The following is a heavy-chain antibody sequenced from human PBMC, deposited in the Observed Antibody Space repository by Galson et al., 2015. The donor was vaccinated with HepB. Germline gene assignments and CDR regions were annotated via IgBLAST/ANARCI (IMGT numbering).Heavy chain of an antibody. V-gene: IGHV3-7*01. D-gene: IGHD3-3*01. CDR1: GFTFSSYW. CDR2: IKQDGSEK. J-gene: IGHJ4*02. Sequence: SLRLSCAASGFTFSSYWMSWVRQAPGKGLEWVANIKQDGSEKYYVDSVKGRFTISRDNAKNSLYLQMNSLRAEDTAVYYCARDLFLFKIFGVSDGDYFDYWGQGTLVTISS. CDR3: ARDLFLFKIFGVSDGDYFDY.